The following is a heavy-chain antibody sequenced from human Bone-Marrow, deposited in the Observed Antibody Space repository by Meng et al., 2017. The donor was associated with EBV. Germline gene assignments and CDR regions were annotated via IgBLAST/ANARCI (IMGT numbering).Heavy chain of an antibody. V-gene: IGHV4-30-4*01. Sequence: GQLREAGPGLVKPSQTLSLTCAVSGGSSSSGGYYWSWIRQPPGKGLEWIGYIYYSGSTYYNPSLKSRVTISVDTSKNQFSLKLSSVTAADTAVYYCARADDGDYYFDYWGQGTLVTVSS. CDR1: GGSSSSGGYY. J-gene: IGHJ4*02. D-gene: IGHD4-17*01. CDR2: IYYSGST. CDR3: ARADDGDYYFDY.